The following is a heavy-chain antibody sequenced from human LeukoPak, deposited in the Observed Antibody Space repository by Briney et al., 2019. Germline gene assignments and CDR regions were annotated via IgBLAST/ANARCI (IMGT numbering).Heavy chain of an antibody. CDR1: GYTFTSYD. V-gene: IGHV1-8*01. J-gene: IGHJ4*02. CDR2: MNPNSGNT. D-gene: IGHD6-19*01. Sequence: ASVKVSCKASGYTFTSYDINWVRQATGQGLEWMGWMNPNSGNTGYAQKFQGRVTMNRNTSISTAYMELSSLRSEDTAVYYCARRGPAVASFDYWGQGTLVTVSS. CDR3: ARRGPAVASFDY.